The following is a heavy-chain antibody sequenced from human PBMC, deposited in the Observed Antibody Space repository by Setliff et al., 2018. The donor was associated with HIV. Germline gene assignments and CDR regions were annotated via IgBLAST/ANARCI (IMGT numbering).Heavy chain of an antibody. J-gene: IGHJ4*02. CDR2: IKQDGSEE. CDR1: VFTFSSYA. D-gene: IGHD6-19*01. Sequence: GGSLRLSCAASVFTFSSYAMHWVRQAPAKGLGWVANIKQDGSEENYVDSVKGRFTISRDNAKNSLDLQMNSLRGEDTAVFYCAGDTSRSGWYYFDYWGQGTLVTVSS. V-gene: IGHV3-7*03. CDR3: AGDTSRSGWYYFDY.